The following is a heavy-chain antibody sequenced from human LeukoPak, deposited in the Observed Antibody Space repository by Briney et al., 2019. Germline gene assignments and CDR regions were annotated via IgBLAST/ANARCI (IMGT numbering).Heavy chain of an antibody. CDR3: ARVVITGTTYYYYYMDV. Sequence: PGGSVRLSCAASGFNFSSYRMNGVRPAPGKALEEVSYISSSVSTIYYADSVKGRFTISRDNANNSLYLQMNSLRDVDTAVYYCARVVITGTTYYYYYMDVWGKGTTVTVSS. V-gene: IGHV3-48*02. CDR1: GFNFSSYR. J-gene: IGHJ6*03. CDR2: ISSSVSTI. D-gene: IGHD1-7*01.